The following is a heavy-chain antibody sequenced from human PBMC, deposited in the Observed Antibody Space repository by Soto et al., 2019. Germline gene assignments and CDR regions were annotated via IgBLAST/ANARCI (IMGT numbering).Heavy chain of an antibody. CDR1: GDSINSDNYY. V-gene: IGHV4-39*01. CDR3: ARLEGRATISYYFYY. Sequence: QLQLQESGPGLVKPSETLSLTCSVSGDSINSDNYYWGWIRQPPGKGLEWIGSIYYRGNTYYNPSLKTRVTISLYKSKSQFSLKLNSVTAADSAVYFCARLEGRATISYYFYYCGQGTLVTVSS. J-gene: IGHJ4*02. D-gene: IGHD3-3*01. CDR2: IYYRGNT.